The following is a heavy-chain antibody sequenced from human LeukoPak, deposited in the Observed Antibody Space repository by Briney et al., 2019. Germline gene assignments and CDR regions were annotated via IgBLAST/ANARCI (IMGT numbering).Heavy chain of an antibody. CDR1: GYTFTSYG. CDR2: ISAYNGNT. V-gene: IGHV1-18*01. CDR3: ARDPDEYDYVWGSYRPPKH. J-gene: IGHJ4*02. Sequence: ASVKVSCKASGYTFTSYGISWVRQAPGQGLEWMGWISAYNGNTNYAQKLQGRVTMTTDTSTSTAYMELRSLRSDDTAVYYCARDPDEYDYVWGSYRPPKHWGQGTLVTVSS. D-gene: IGHD3-16*02.